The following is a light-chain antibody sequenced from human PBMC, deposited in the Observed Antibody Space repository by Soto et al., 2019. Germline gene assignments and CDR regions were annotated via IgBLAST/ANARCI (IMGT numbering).Light chain of an antibody. CDR2: KIS. CDR3: MQAPHSYT. J-gene: IGKJ2*01. CDR1: QSLVHIDGNTY. V-gene: IGKV2-24*01. Sequence: DIVLTQTRLSSPVTLGQPASISCRSIQSLVHIDGNTYFNWLQPRPGQPPRLLIYKISNRFPGVPDRFSGSGAGTDFTLKISRVEAEDVGVYYCMQAPHSYTFGQGTRLEIK.